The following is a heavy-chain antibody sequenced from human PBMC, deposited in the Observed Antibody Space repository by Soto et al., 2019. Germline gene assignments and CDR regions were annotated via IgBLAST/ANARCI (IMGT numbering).Heavy chain of an antibody. CDR2: ISSSSSYT. Sequence: EVQLVESGGGLVKPGGSLRLSCAASGFTFSSYSMNWVRQAPGKGLEWVSSISSSSSYTYYADSVKGRFTISRDNAKNSLYLQMNSLRAEDTAVYYCASDQPGYSYGYGLGYWGQGTLVTVSS. CDR3: ASDQPGYSYGYGLGY. D-gene: IGHD5-18*01. V-gene: IGHV3-21*01. CDR1: GFTFSSYS. J-gene: IGHJ4*02.